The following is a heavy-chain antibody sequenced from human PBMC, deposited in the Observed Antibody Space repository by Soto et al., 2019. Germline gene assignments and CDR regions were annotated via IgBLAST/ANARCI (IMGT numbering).Heavy chain of an antibody. CDR2: IWYDGSNK. V-gene: IGHV3-33*01. Sequence: QVQLVASGGGVVQPGRSLRLSCAASGFTFSSYGMHWVRQAPGKGLEWVAVIWYDGSNKYYADSVKGRFTISRDNSKNTLYLQMSSLRAEDTAVYYCAREKIGWELTNDLYYGMDVWGQGTTVTVSS. D-gene: IGHD1-26*01. J-gene: IGHJ6*02. CDR1: GFTFSSYG. CDR3: AREKIGWELTNDLYYGMDV.